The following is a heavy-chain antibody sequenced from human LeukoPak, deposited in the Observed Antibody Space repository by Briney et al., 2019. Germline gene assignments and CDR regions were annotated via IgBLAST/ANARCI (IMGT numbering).Heavy chain of an antibody. CDR3: ARDAKSRRRRWFGELSVDYSYYMDV. V-gene: IGHV3-48*03. Sequence: GGSLRLSCAASGFIFSSYEMNWVRQAPGKGLEWVSYISSSGSTIYYADSVKGRFTISRDNAKNSLYLQMNSLRAEDTAVYYCARDAKSRRRRWFGELSVDYSYYMDVWGKGTTVTVSS. CDR1: GFIFSSYE. D-gene: IGHD3-10*01. CDR2: ISSSGSTI. J-gene: IGHJ6*03.